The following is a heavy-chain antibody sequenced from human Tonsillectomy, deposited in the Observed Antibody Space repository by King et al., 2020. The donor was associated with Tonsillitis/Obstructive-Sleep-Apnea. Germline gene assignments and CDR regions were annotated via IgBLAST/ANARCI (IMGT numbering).Heavy chain of an antibody. D-gene: IGHD2-2*01. CDR2: ISGSGGST. CDR1: GFTFSSYA. J-gene: IGHJ4*02. Sequence: VQLVESGGGLVQPGGSLRLSCAASGFTFSSYAMSWVRQAPGKGLEWVSAISGSGGSTYYADSVKGRFTISRDNSKNTLYLQMNSLRAEDTAVYYCAKDRKRXXSSTSCQPLDYXGQGTLVTVSS. V-gene: IGHV3-23*04. CDR3: AKDRKRXXSSTSCQPLDY.